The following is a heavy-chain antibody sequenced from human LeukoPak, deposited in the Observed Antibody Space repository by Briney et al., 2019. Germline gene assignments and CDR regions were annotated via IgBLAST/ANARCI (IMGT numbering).Heavy chain of an antibody. Sequence: GGSLRLSCAASGFTVSSNYMSWVRQAPGKGLEWVSVIYSGGSTYYADSVKGRFTISRDNSKNTLYLQMYSLRAEDTAVYYCARDSSSGYFDYWGQGTLVTVSS. D-gene: IGHD3-22*01. CDR2: IYSGGST. J-gene: IGHJ4*02. V-gene: IGHV3-53*01. CDR1: GFTVSSNY. CDR3: ARDSSSGYFDY.